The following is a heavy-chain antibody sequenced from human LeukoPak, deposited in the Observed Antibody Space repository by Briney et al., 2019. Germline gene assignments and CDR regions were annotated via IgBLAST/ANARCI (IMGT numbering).Heavy chain of an antibody. CDR1: GGSISSGGYY. Sequence: SETLSLTCTVSGGSISSGGYYWSWIRQHPGKGLEWIGYIYYSGSTYYNPSLKSRVTISVDTSKNQFSLKLSSVTAADTAVYYCARDSLRGYSDYDSDYWGQGTLVTASS. D-gene: IGHD5-12*01. CDR2: IYYSGST. J-gene: IGHJ4*02. CDR3: ARDSLRGYSDYDSDY. V-gene: IGHV4-31*03.